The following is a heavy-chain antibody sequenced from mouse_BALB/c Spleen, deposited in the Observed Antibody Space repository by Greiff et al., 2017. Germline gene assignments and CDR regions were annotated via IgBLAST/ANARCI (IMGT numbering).Heavy chain of an antibody. V-gene: IGHV5-9-4*01. J-gene: IGHJ3*01. D-gene: IGHD1-1*01. Sequence: EVQGVESGGGLVKPGGSLKLSCAASGFTFSSYAMSWVRQSPEKRLEWVAEISSGGSYTYYPDTVTGRFTISRDNAKNTLYLEMSSLRSEDTAMYYCAREGYYGSSSWFAYWGKGTLVTVSA. CDR2: ISSGGSYT. CDR3: AREGYYGSSSWFAY. CDR1: GFTFSSYA.